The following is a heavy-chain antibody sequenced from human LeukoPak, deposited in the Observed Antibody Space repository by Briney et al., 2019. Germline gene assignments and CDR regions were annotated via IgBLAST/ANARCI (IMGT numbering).Heavy chain of an antibody. Sequence: PSQTLSLTCTVSGGSISSGGYYWSWIRQPPGKGLEWIGYIYHSGSTYYNPSLKSRVTISVDRSKNQFSLKLSSVTAADTAVYYCARALSNYAFFDYWGQGTLVTVSS. J-gene: IGHJ4*02. CDR2: IYHSGST. CDR3: ARALSNYAFFDY. D-gene: IGHD4-11*01. V-gene: IGHV4-30-2*01. CDR1: GGSISSGGYY.